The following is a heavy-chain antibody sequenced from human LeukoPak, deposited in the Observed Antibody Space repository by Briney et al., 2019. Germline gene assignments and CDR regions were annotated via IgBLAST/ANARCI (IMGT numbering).Heavy chain of an antibody. CDR2: IYYSGST. CDR1: GGSISSSSYY. V-gene: IGHV4-39*07. J-gene: IGHJ4*02. Sequence: PSETLSLTCTVSGGSISSSSYYWGWIRQPPGKGLEWIGSIYYSGSTYYNPSLKSRVTISVDTSKNQFSLKLSSVTAADTAVYYCARDRGAYAYIDYWGQGTLVTVSS. CDR3: ARDRGAYAYIDY. D-gene: IGHD3-16*01.